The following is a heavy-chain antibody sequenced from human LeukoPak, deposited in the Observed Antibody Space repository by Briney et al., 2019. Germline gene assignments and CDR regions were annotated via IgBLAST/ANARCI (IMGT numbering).Heavy chain of an antibody. CDR2: ISSAGTT. D-gene: IGHD6-13*01. V-gene: IGHV3-66*01. Sequence: PGGSLRLSCAASGFTLSSYNMNWVRQAPGKGLEWVSIISSAGTTYYADSVKARFTISRDNSKNTVYLQVNSLRDEDTAVYYCARDLEAANTYYFDYWGQGTMVTVSS. J-gene: IGHJ4*02. CDR3: ARDLEAANTYYFDY. CDR1: GFTLSSYN.